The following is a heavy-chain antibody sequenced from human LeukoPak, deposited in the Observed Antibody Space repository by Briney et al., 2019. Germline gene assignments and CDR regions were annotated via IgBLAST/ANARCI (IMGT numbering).Heavy chain of an antibody. CDR2: IIPIFGTA. Sequence: SVKVSCKASGGTFSSYAISWVRQAPGQGLEWMGGIIPIFGTANYAQKFQGRVTITTDESTSTAYMELSSLRSEDTAVYYCAREVYSSSWYVSDAFDIWGQGTMVTVAS. CDR1: GGTFSSYA. J-gene: IGHJ3*02. V-gene: IGHV1-69*05. D-gene: IGHD6-13*01. CDR3: AREVYSSSWYVSDAFDI.